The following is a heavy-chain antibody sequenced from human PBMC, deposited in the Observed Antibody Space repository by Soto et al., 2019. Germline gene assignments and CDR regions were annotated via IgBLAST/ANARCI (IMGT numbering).Heavy chain of an antibody. V-gene: IGHV4-31*03. Sequence: QVQLQESGPGLVKPSQTLSLTCTVSGGSISSGGYYWSWIRQHPGKGLEWMGYIYYSGSTYYNPSLKSRVTISVDTSKNQFSLKLSSVTAADTAVYYCARFSGWSGYYPKGTLDYWGQGTLVTVSS. CDR2: IYYSGST. CDR3: ARFSGWSGYYPKGTLDY. CDR1: GGSISSGGYY. D-gene: IGHD3-3*01. J-gene: IGHJ4*02.